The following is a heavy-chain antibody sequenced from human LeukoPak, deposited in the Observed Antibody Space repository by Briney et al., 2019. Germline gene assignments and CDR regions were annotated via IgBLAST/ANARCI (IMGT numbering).Heavy chain of an antibody. CDR3: ARVTEGLLKNWFDP. D-gene: IGHD4/OR15-4a*01. CDR1: GYSFTSYW. Sequence: GESLKISCKGSGYSFTSYWIGWVRQMPGKGLEWMGIIYPDDSDTRYSPSFQGQVTISADKSITTAYLQWRSLKASDTATYYCARVTEGLLKNWFDPWGQGTLVTVSS. J-gene: IGHJ5*02. V-gene: IGHV5-51*01. CDR2: IYPDDSDT.